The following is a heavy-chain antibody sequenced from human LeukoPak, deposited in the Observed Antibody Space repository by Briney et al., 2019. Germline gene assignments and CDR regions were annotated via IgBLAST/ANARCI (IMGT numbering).Heavy chain of an antibody. CDR3: ASCSQWLVTEVDY. Sequence: GRPLRLSGAASGFTFSSYAMHWVRQAPGKGLEWVAVISYDGSNKYYADSVKGRFTISRDNPKNTLHLQMNSLRPEDTAVYYCASCSQWLVTEVDYWGQETLVTVSS. J-gene: IGHJ4*02. D-gene: IGHD6-19*01. V-gene: IGHV3-30*04. CDR1: GFTFSSYA. CDR2: ISYDGSNK.